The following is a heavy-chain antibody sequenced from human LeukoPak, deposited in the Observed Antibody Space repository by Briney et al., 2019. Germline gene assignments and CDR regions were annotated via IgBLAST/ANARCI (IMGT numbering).Heavy chain of an antibody. Sequence: GGSLRLSCAASGFTFSSYSMNWVRQAPGKGLEWVSYISSSSSTIYYADSVKGRFTISRDNAKNSLYLQMNSLRAEDTAVYYCERDHYSTNDGRYYFDYWGQGPLVTVSS. CDR2: ISSSSSTI. CDR3: ERDHYSTNDGRYYFDY. V-gene: IGHV3-48*04. D-gene: IGHD2-2*01. J-gene: IGHJ4*02. CDR1: GFTFSSYS.